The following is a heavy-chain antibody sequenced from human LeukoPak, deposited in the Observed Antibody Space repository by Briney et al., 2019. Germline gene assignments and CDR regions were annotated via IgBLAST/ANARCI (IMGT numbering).Heavy chain of an antibody. D-gene: IGHD3-10*01. V-gene: IGHV3-74*01. CDR3: VRGRGSYGWFDP. J-gene: IGHJ5*02. CDR1: GFTFSSYW. Sequence: GGSLRLSCAASGFTFSSYWMHWVRQVPGKGLVWVSRINTDGSTISYADSVKGRFTISRDNAKNTVDLQMNSLRGEDTAVYYCVRGRGSYGWFDPWGQGTLVTVSS. CDR2: INTDGSTI.